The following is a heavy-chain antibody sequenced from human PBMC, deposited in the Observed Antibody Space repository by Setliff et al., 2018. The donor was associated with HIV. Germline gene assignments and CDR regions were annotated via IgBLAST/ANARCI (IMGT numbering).Heavy chain of an antibody. CDR1: GYPISSGYY. CDR3: ARGRTQWPNYNYFDP. J-gene: IGHJ5*02. CDR2: IYHSGTT. V-gene: IGHV4-38-2*02. D-gene: IGHD6-19*01. Sequence: SETLSLTCTVSGYPISSGYYWGWIRQPPGKGLEWIGSIYHSGTTYYNPSLKSRVTISADTSKNQFSLKLSSLTAADTAVYYCARGRTQWPNYNYFDPWGLGTLVTVSS.